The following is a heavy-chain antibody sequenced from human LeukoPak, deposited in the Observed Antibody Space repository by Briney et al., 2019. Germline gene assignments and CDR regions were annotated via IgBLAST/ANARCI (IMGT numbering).Heavy chain of an antibody. V-gene: IGHV4-61*02. CDR2: IYTSGST. CDR1: GGSISSGSYY. Sequence: SETLSLTCTVSGGSISSGSYYWSWIRQPAGKGLEWIGRIYTSGSTNYNPSLKSRVTISVDTSKNQFSLKLNSVTAADTAVYYCARASYCGGDCYWRVVDYWGQGTLVTVSS. CDR3: ARASYCGGDCYWRVVDY. J-gene: IGHJ4*02. D-gene: IGHD2-21*02.